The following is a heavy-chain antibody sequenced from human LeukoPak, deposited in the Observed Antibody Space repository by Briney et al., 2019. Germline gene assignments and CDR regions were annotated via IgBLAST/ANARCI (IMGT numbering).Heavy chain of an antibody. CDR3: AKDGSWSCTD. V-gene: IGHV3-30*02. CDR1: GFTFSKSA. D-gene: IGHD2-8*02. J-gene: IGHJ4*02. CDR2: IAHHGNDK. Sequence: GGSLKLSCTPSGFTFSKSAMHWVRQSPGKGLEWVAYIAHHGNDKYYVDSVKGRFIISRDNSRRTLYLQMSSLRPDDTALYYCAKDGSWSCTDWGQGTPVTVSS.